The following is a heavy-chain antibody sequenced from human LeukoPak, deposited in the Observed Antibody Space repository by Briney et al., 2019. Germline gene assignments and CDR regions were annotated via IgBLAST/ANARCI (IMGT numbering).Heavy chain of an antibody. J-gene: IGHJ4*02. V-gene: IGHV3-21*01. CDR1: GFTFSNYN. CDR2: ISSSNKYI. Sequence: GGSLRLSCAASGFTFSNYNMNWVRQAPGKGLEWVSSISSSNKYIYYADSVKGRFTISRDNAKNSLYLQMNGLRAEDTAVYYCARRSPNYYFDYWGQGTPVTVSS. CDR3: ARRSPNYYFDY.